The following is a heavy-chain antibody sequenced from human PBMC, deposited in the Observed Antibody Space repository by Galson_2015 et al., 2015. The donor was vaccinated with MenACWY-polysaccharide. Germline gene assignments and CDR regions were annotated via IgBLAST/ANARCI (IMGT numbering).Heavy chain of an antibody. CDR1: GFTLSDRF. CDR2: ISSSGSTI. D-gene: IGHD4-11*01. J-gene: IGHJ5*02. CDR3: ARDLYSNFGDRWFDP. Sequence: SLRLSCKASGFTLSDRFMNWIRQAPGKGLEWVSYISSSGSTIYYADSVKGRFTISRDNAKDSLYLQMNSLRAEDTAVYYCARDLYSNFGDRWFDPWGQGTLVTVSS. V-gene: IGHV3-11*01.